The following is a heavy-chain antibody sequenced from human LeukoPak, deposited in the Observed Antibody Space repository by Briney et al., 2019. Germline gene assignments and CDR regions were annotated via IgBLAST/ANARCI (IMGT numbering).Heavy chain of an antibody. V-gene: IGHV1-2*06. CDR3: VRYNSVWSEDY. Sequence: ASVKVSCKASGYSFTGYYMHWVRQAPGQGLEWMGRINPNSGGTNYAQKFQGRVTMTRDTSISTAYMELSGLRSDDTAVYYCVRYNSVWSEDYWGPGTLVTVSS. D-gene: IGHD6-19*01. J-gene: IGHJ4*02. CDR1: GYSFTGYY. CDR2: INPNSGGT.